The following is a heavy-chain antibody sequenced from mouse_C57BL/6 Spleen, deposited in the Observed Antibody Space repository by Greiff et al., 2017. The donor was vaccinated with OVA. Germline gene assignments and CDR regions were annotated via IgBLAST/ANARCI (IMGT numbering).Heavy chain of an antibody. V-gene: IGHV14-2*01. D-gene: IGHD1-1*01. CDR2: IDPEDGET. CDR1: GFNIKDYY. J-gene: IGHJ2*01. CDR3: ARRGLITTVVAKGDFDY. Sequence: VQLQQSGAELVKPGASVKLSCTASGFNIKDYYMHWVKQRTEQGLEWIGRIDPEDGETKYAPKFQGKATITADTSSNTPYLRLSSLTSEDTAVYYCARRGLITTVVAKGDFDYWGQGTTLTVSS.